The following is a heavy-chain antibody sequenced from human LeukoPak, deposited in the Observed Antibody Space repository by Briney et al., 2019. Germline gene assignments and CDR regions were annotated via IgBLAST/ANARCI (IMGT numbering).Heavy chain of an antibody. CDR1: GYTFTSHG. V-gene: IGHV1-18*04. Sequence: ASVKVSCTASGYTFTSHGISWVRQAPGQGLEWMGWVSTYNGNTNYVPKYQGRVTMTTDTSTSTAYMELRSLRSDDTAVYYCARDVDTATDQINDYWGQGTLVTVSS. CDR3: ARDVDTATDQINDY. J-gene: IGHJ4*02. CDR2: VSTYNGNT. D-gene: IGHD5-18*01.